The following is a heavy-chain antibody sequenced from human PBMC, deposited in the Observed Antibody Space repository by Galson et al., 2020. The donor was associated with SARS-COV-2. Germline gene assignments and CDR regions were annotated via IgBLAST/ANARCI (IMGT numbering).Heavy chain of an antibody. D-gene: IGHD5-12*01. CDR1: GFRFSRNR. J-gene: IGHJ4*02. CDR2: IKQDGTDR. V-gene: IGHV3-7*01. Sequence: PGGSLRLSCKASGFRFSRNRMSWVRQAPGKGLEWVANIKQDGTDRYYVDSVKGRFTISSDYGQNSVYLQMNNLRADDTAVYYCARDEDGYNDFWGQGTLVAVSS. CDR3: ARDEDGYNDF.